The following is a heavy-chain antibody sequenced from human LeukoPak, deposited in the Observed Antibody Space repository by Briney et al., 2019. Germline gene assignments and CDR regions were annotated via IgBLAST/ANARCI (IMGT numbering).Heavy chain of an antibody. CDR2: IYHTGST. Sequence: SETLSLTCTVSGASISGYYWSCIRQPPGKGLEWIGYIYHTGSTNYNPSLKSRVTLSLDTSRKQFSLKLSSVTAADTAVYYCARIMNYGAYLYYGLDVWGQGTTVTVSS. V-gene: IGHV4-59*01. CDR3: ARIMNYGAYLYYGLDV. J-gene: IGHJ6*02. D-gene: IGHD4-17*01. CDR1: GASISGYY.